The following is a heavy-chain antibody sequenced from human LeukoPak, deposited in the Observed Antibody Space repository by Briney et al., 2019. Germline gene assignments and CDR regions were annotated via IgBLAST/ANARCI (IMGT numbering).Heavy chain of an antibody. V-gene: IGHV1-3*01. Sequence: ASVKVSCKASGYTFTSYAMHWVRQAPGQRLEWMGWINAGNGNTKYSQKFQGRVTITRDTSASTAYMELSSLRSEDTAVYYCATIAAAGFPLDYWGQGTLVTVSS. J-gene: IGHJ4*02. CDR2: INAGNGNT. D-gene: IGHD6-13*01. CDR1: GYTFTSYA. CDR3: ATIAAAGFPLDY.